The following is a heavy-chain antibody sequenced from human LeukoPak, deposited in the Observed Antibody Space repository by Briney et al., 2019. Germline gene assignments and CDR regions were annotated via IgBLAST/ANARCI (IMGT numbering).Heavy chain of an antibody. V-gene: IGHV3-74*03. J-gene: IGHJ4*02. CDR2: ISSDGSST. CDR1: GFTFRNHW. D-gene: IGHD6-6*01. CDR3: ARDQRVTGRPDIDY. Sequence: RGESLKISCAASGFTFRNHWMHWVRQTPGKGLVWVSRISSDGSSTTYADSVKGRFTISRDNAKNTLYLQMNNLRAEDTAMYYCARDQRVTGRPDIDYWGQGTLVIVSS.